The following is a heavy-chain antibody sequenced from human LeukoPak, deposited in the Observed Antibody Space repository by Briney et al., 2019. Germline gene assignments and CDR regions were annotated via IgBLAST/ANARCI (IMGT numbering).Heavy chain of an antibody. V-gene: IGHV3-20*04. CDR2: INANGINT. J-gene: IGHJ6*02. D-gene: IGHD2-2*01. CDR3: ARDPRCSSMSCYRSSFYGMDV. Sequence: GGSLRLSCAASGFAFNFYAMSWVRQAPGKGLQWVSTINANGINTYYADSVKGRFTISRDNAKNSLYLQMNSLRAEDTAVYYCARDPRCSSMSCYRSSFYGMDVWGQGTTVTVSS. CDR1: GFAFNFYA.